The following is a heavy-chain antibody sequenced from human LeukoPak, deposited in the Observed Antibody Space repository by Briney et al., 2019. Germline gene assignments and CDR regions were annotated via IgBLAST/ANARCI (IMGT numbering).Heavy chain of an antibody. J-gene: IGHJ4*02. V-gene: IGHV3-7*01. CDR3: ARNPPSLDY. CDR1: GFTLSSYW. Sequence: GGSLRLSCAASGFTLSSYWMSWVRQAPGKGLEWVANIIQDGSVKYYVDSVKDRFTVSRDKAKNSLYLQMNSLRAEDTAVYYCARNPPSLDYWGQGILVTVSS. CDR2: IIQDGSVK.